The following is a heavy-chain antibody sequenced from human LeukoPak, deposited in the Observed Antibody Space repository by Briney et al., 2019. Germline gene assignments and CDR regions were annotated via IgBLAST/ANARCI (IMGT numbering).Heavy chain of an antibody. J-gene: IGHJ4*02. CDR3: GKTTTGYSSGRYPGWPVDY. V-gene: IGHV3-23*01. Sequence: GGSLRLSCAASGFTFNSYARYWVRQAPGKGLEGVSGIFGSGGSAHYADSVKGRFTISRDNSKNTVYLQMDSLRVEDTAVYYCGKTTTGYSSGRYPGWPVDYWGQGTLVTVSS. CDR1: GFTFNSYA. D-gene: IGHD6-19*01. CDR2: IFGSGGSA.